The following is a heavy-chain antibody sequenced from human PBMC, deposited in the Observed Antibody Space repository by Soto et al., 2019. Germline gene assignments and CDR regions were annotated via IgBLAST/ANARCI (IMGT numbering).Heavy chain of an antibody. CDR1: GYTFTRNA. J-gene: IGHJ4*02. V-gene: IGHV1-3*01. Sequence: ASVKVSCKASGYTFTRNAIHWVRQAPGQRLEWIGKIDAGNGNTKYSQKLQGRVTMTTDTSTSTAYMELRSLRSDDTAVYYCASTIPLPVSHYYYDSSGLGLHYWGQGTLVTVSS. CDR2: IDAGNGNT. CDR3: ASTIPLPVSHYYYDSSGLGLHY. D-gene: IGHD3-22*01.